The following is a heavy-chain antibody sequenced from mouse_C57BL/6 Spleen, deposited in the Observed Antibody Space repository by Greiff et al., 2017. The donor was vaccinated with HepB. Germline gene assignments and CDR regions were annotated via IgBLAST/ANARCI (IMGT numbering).Heavy chain of an antibody. D-gene: IGHD1-1*01. J-gene: IGHJ3*01. V-gene: IGHV1-61*01. CDR3: ARSEYYYGTSFAY. CDR2: IYPSDSET. Sequence: VQLQQPGAELVRPGSSVKLSCKASGYTFTSYWMDWVKQRPGQGLEWIGNIYPSDSETHYNQKFKDKATLTVDKSSSTAYMQLSSLTSEDSAVYYCARSEYYYGTSFAYWGQGTLVTVSA. CDR1: GYTFTSYW.